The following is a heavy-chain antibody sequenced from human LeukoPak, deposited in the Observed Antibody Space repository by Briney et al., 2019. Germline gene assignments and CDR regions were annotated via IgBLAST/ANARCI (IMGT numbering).Heavy chain of an antibody. Sequence: SETLSLTCSVSGGSINTYYWSWIRQTPGKGLGWIGFIYYTGSTNYNPSLKSRVTMSVDTSKSQFSLKLTSVTAADTALYYCARGANRLDFWGRGTLVTVSS. CDR2: IYYTGST. D-gene: IGHD1-14*01. J-gene: IGHJ4*02. CDR1: GGSINTYY. V-gene: IGHV4-59*12. CDR3: ARGANRLDF.